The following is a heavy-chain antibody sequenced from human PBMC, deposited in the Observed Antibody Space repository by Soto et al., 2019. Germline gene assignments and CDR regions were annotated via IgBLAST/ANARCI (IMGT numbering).Heavy chain of an antibody. D-gene: IGHD5-18*01. CDR2: MNPNSGNT. Sequence: ASVKVSCKASGYTFTSYDINWVRQATGQGLEWMGWMNPNSGNTGYAQKFQGRVTMTRNTSISTAYMELSSLRSEDTAVYYCARAIVDTAMADYYYYGMDVWGQGTTVTVSS. CDR3: ARAIVDTAMADYYYYGMDV. J-gene: IGHJ6*02. V-gene: IGHV1-8*01. CDR1: GYTFTSYD.